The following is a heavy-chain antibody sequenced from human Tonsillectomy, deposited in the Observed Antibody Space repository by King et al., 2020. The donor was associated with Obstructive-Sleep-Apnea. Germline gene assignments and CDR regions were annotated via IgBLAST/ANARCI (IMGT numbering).Heavy chain of an antibody. J-gene: IGHJ5*02. Sequence: QLQESGPGLVKPSETLSLTCTVSGGSISSGDYYWGWIRQPPGKGLEWIGSLYCSGTTYYTYYNPSVKSRVTISADTSKNQFSLKLRSVTAADTAVYYCAREGGGVVVITDVAWFDPWGQGTLVTVSS. D-gene: IGHD3-22*01. V-gene: IGHV4-39*07. CDR2: LYCSGTTYYT. CDR1: GGSISSGDYY. CDR3: AREGGGVVVITDVAWFDP.